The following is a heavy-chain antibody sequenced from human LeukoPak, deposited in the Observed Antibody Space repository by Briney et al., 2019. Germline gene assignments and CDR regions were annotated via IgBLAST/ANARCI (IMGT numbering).Heavy chain of an antibody. CDR1: GDSVSSNSAA. D-gene: IGHD7-27*01. CDR2: TYYRSKLYN. CDR3: ARGRNWGESGFDY. Sequence: SQTLSLTCAISGDSVSSNSAAWNRIRQSPSRGLGWLGRTYYRSKLYNDYAVSVKSRITINPDTSKNQFSLQLNSVTPEDTAVYYCARGRNWGESGFDYWGQGTLVTVSS. V-gene: IGHV6-1*01. J-gene: IGHJ4*02.